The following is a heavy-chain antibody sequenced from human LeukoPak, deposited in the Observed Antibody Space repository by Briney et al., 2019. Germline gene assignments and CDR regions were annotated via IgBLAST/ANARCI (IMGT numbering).Heavy chain of an antibody. J-gene: IGHJ4*02. CDR3: AKRRTNYDILTGDFDY. CDR2: ISVSGGNT. D-gene: IGHD3-9*01. CDR1: GFTFSSYG. Sequence: GGPLRLSCEASGFTFSSYGMSWVRQAPGKGLEWVSGISVSGGNTFYADSVKGRSTISRDNSKNTLYLQMNSLRAEDTAVYYCAKRRTNYDILTGDFDYWGQGTPVTVSS. V-gene: IGHV3-23*01.